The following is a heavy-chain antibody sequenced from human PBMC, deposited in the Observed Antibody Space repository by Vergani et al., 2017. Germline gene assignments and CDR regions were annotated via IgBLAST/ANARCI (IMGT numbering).Heavy chain of an antibody. D-gene: IGHD4-23*01. Sequence: EVQLLESGGGLVQPGGSLRLSCAASGFTFSSYAMSWVRQAPGEGLEWVSAIRGSGGSTYYAASVKGRFTISRDNSKNTLYLQMNSLRAEDTAVYYCAGVYGGNPYWYFDLWGRGTLVTVSS. CDR3: AGVYGGNPYWYFDL. V-gene: IGHV3-23*01. J-gene: IGHJ2*01. CDR2: IRGSGGST. CDR1: GFTFSSYA.